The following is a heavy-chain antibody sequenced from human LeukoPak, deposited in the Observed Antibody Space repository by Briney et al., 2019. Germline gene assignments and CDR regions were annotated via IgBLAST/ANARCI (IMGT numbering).Heavy chain of an antibody. CDR2: IYYSGST. J-gene: IGHJ4*02. D-gene: IGHD3-10*01. Sequence: SGTLSLTCTVSGGSISSSRYYWGWIRQPPGKGLEWIGNIYYSGSTYYNPSLKSRVTISVDTSNNQFSLKLSSVTAADTAVYYCYYGSGSYYVDYWGQGTLVTVSS. CDR3: YYGSGSYYVDY. V-gene: IGHV4-39*01. CDR1: GGSISSSRYY.